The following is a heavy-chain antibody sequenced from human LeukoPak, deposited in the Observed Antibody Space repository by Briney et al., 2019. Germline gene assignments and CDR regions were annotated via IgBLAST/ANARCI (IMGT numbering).Heavy chain of an antibody. V-gene: IGHV3-21*01. D-gene: IGHD5-18*01. CDR2: ISSSRSYI. J-gene: IGHJ4*02. CDR3: ASGIQLWLSDY. Sequence: GGSLRLSCAASGFTFSSYSMNWVRQAPGKGLEWVSSISSSRSYIYYADSVKGRFTISRDNAKNSLYLQMNSLRAEDTAVYYCASGIQLWLSDYWGRGTLVTVSS. CDR1: GFTFSSYS.